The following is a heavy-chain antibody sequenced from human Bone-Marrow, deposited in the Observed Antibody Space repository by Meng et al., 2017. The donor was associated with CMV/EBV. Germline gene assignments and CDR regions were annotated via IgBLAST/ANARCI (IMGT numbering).Heavy chain of an antibody. CDR2: INHSGST. D-gene: IGHD3-3*01. J-gene: IGHJ5*02. Sequence: SETLSLTCAVYGGSFSGYYWSWIRQPPGKGLEWIGEINHSGSTNYNPSLKSRVAISVDTSKNQFSLKLSSVTAADTAVYYCARGVGRITIFGVEPWGQGTLVT. CDR3: ARGVGRITIFGVEP. V-gene: IGHV4-34*01. CDR1: GGSFSGYY.